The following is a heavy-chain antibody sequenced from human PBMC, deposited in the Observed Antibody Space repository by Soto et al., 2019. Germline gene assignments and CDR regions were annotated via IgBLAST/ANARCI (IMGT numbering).Heavy chain of an antibody. CDR1: GGSFSGYY. CDR2: INHSGST. J-gene: IGHJ4*02. Sequence: PSETLSLTCAVYGGSFSGYYWSWIRQPPGKGLEWIGEINHSGSTNYNPSLKSRVTISVDTSKNQFSLKLSSVTAADTAVYYCARVIPTPARYRSSDIDYWGQGTLVTVSS. CDR3: ARVIPTPARYRSSDIDY. D-gene: IGHD6-13*01. V-gene: IGHV4-34*01.